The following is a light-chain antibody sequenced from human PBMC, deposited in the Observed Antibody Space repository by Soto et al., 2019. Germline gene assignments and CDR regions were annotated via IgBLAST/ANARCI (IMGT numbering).Light chain of an antibody. V-gene: IGKV3-20*01. J-gene: IGKJ1*01. CDR3: QQYGSSRT. Sequence: EIVLTQSPGTLSLSPGERATLSCRASQSASSSYLARYQQKPGQSPRLLIYGASSRATGIPDRFSGSGSGTGFTLTTSRLEPEDFAVYYWQQYGSSRTFGQGTKVDIK. CDR1: QSASSSY. CDR2: GAS.